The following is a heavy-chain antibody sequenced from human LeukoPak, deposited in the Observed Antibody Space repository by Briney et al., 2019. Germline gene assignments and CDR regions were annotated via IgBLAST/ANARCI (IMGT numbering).Heavy chain of an antibody. CDR2: ISYDGTNK. V-gene: IGHV3-30*03. CDR1: GFTFSSSG. CDR3: ARDGNRWLEPLAY. D-gene: IGHD6-19*01. Sequence: GRSLRLSCAASGFTFSSSGMHWVRQAPGKGLEWVAVISYDGTNKYYADSVKGRFTISRDNSKLYLQMNSLRTEDTAVYYCARDGNRWLEPLAYWGQGTLVTVSS. J-gene: IGHJ4*02.